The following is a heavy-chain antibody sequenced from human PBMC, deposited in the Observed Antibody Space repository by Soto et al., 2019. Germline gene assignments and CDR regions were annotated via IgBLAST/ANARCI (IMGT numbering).Heavy chain of an antibody. V-gene: IGHV3-23*01. D-gene: IGHD4-17*01. Sequence: EVQLLESGGGLVQPGGSLRLSCAASGFTFSSYAMSWVRQAPGKGLEWVSAISGSGGSTYYADSVKGRFTISRDNSKNTLYLQMNSLRAEDTAVYYCARAGVGGDYGDLLRDNWFDPWGQGTLVTVSS. CDR1: GFTFSSYA. CDR2: ISGSGGST. CDR3: ARAGVGGDYGDLLRDNWFDP. J-gene: IGHJ5*02.